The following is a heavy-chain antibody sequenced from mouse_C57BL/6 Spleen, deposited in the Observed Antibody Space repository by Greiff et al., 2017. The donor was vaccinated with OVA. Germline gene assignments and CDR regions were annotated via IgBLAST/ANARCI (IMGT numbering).Heavy chain of an antibody. Sequence: QVQLKQPGAELVMPGASVKLSCKASGYTFTSYWMHWVKQRPGQGLEWIGEIDPSDSYTNYNQKFKGKSTLTVDKSSSTAYMQLSSLTSEDSAVYYCARSGTSGRYFDGWGTGTTVTVSS. CDR2: IDPSDSYT. J-gene: IGHJ1*03. CDR1: GYTFTSYW. D-gene: IGHD4-1*01. V-gene: IGHV1-69*01. CDR3: ARSGTSGRYFDG.